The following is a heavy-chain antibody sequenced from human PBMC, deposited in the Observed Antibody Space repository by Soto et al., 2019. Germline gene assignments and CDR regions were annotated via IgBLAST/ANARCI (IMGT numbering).Heavy chain of an antibody. CDR3: ARGVQDGGYSCHEYYGMDF. Sequence: QVQLVQSGPEVKKPGSSVKVSCKASGGTFSSHAINCVRQAPGQGLECMGRIIPVFGTTHYAQRFQGRVTITADKSTNPAYMELSSLRTEDTAVYFCARGVQDGGYSCHEYYGMDFWGQGTTVTVTS. CDR2: IIPVFGTT. J-gene: IGHJ6*02. CDR1: GGTFSSHA. D-gene: IGHD5-12*01. V-gene: IGHV1-69*06.